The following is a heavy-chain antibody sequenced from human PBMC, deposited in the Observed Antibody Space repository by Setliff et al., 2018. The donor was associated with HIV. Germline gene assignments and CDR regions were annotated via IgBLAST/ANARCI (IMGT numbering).Heavy chain of an antibody. Sequence: SETLSLTCAVYGGSFSGYYWSWIRQPPGKGLEWIGEIDHSGSTNYNVSLKSRVTVSIDTSKNQFSLRLSSMTAADTAVYYCARRRDYVLGNYHYTGGGAFDVWGQGTTVTVSS. V-gene: IGHV4-34*01. CDR1: GGSFSGYY. D-gene: IGHD3-16*02. CDR3: ARRRDYVLGNYHYTGGGAFDV. CDR2: IDHSGST. J-gene: IGHJ3*01.